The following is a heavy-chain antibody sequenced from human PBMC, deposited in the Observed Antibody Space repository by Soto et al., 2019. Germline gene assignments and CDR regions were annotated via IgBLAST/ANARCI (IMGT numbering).Heavy chain of an antibody. Sequence: PSETLSLTCTVSGGSISDDSYWSWIRQTPGKGLEWIGYIYHTVNTYYNPSLRSRVSISVDKSKSQFSLKLISVTAADTAVYFCARDEYKLLSSVSWFDSWGQGTLVTVSS. CDR2: IYHTVNT. J-gene: IGHJ5*01. D-gene: IGHD2-2*01. CDR1: GGSISDDSY. V-gene: IGHV4-30-4*01. CDR3: ARDEYKLLSSVSWFDS.